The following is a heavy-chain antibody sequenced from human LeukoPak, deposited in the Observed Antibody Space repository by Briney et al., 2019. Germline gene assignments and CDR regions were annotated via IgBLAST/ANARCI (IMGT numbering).Heavy chain of an antibody. V-gene: IGHV3-30*18. D-gene: IGHD3-22*01. CDR1: GFTFSSYG. CDR2: ISYDGSNK. J-gene: IGHJ5*02. Sequence: HPGRSLRLSCAASGFTFSSYGMHWVRQAPGKGLEWVAVISYDGSNKYYADSVKGRFTISRDNSKNTLYLQMNSLRAEDTAVYYCAKDPGSYYYDSSEDWFDPWGQGTLVTVSS. CDR3: AKDPGSYYYDSSEDWFDP.